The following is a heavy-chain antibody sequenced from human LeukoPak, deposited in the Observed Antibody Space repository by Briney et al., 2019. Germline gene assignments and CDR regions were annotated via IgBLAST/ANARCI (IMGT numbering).Heavy chain of an antibody. J-gene: IGHJ4*02. CDR3: ARDRESGSDFDY. D-gene: IGHD1-26*01. CDR1: GFTFSGFA. CDR2: IGSDSKT. V-gene: IGHV3-23*01. Sequence: GGSLRLSCAASGFTFSGFAMTWVRQAPGKGLEWVSSIGSDSKTHYSESVKGRFAISRDNSKSTLFLQMNSLRAEDTAVYHCARDRESGSDFDYWGQGTLVTVSS.